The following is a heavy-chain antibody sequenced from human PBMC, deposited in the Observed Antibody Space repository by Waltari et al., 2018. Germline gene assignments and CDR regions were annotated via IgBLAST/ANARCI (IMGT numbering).Heavy chain of an antibody. CDR3: ARGASYYYDSSGYYSWFDP. CDR2: IYHSGST. Sequence: QLQLQESGSGLVKPSQTLSLTCAVSGGSISSGGYSWSWIRQPPGKGLDWIGYIYHSGSTYSNPSLKRQVTVAVDRSKNQFSLKLSSVTAADTAVYYCARGASYYYDSSGYYSWFDPWGQGTLVTVSS. D-gene: IGHD3-22*01. CDR1: GGSISSGGYS. V-gene: IGHV4-30-2*01. J-gene: IGHJ5*02.